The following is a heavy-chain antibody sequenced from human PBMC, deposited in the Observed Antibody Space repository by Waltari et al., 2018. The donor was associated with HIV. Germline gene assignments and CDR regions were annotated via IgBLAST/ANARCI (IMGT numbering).Heavy chain of an antibody. D-gene: IGHD3-9*01. Sequence: EVQLLESGGGLEQPGGSLRLACAASGFTFSSPAMSWGRQAPGKGLEWLSAISDIGHYIFYSDSVKGRFTISRDNSRNTLYLQMDSLRVEDTAVYYCAKGGLATGYSFGSWGQGTLVTVSS. CDR3: AKGGLATGYSFGS. CDR1: GFTFSSPA. V-gene: IGHV3-23*01. J-gene: IGHJ4*02. CDR2: ISDIGHYI.